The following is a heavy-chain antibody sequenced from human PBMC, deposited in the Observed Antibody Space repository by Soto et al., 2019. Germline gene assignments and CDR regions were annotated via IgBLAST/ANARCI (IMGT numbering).Heavy chain of an antibody. CDR1: GFSLRNARMG. J-gene: IGHJ6*03. Sequence: QVTLKESGPVLVKPTETLTLTCTVSGFSLRNARMGVSWIRQPPGKALEWLAHILSSDEKSYNRSLKGSVTQSKDKSKSQADPTMTYVDPVYTDTYFCARMLAVNYYYYYVDVWSEETTHTVSS. CDR2: ILSSDEK. CDR3: ARMLAVNYYYYYVDV. D-gene: IGHD3-22*01. V-gene: IGHV2-26*01.